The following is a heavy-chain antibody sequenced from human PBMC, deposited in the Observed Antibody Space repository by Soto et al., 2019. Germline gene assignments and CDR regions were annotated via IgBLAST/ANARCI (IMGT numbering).Heavy chain of an antibody. V-gene: IGHV1-45*02. CDR1: GYTFTYRY. D-gene: IGHD2-8*01. CDR2: ITPFNGNT. J-gene: IGHJ3*02. Sequence: SVKVSCKASGYTFTYRYLHWVRQAPGQALEWMGWITPFNGNTNYAQKFQDRVTITRDRSMSTAYMELSSLRSEDTAMYYCARSRGYCTNGVCPLDAFDIWGQGTMVTVSS. CDR3: ARSRGYCTNGVCPLDAFDI.